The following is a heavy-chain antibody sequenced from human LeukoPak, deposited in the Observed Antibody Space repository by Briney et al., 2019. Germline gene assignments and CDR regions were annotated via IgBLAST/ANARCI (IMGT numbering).Heavy chain of an antibody. V-gene: IGHV1-2*02. CDR3: ATESGSYYRAFDI. CDR1: GYTFTGYY. Sequence: GASVKVSCKASGYTFTGYYMHRVRQAPGQGLEWMGWINPNSGGTNYAQKFQGRVTMTRDTSISTAYMELSRLRSDDTAVYYCATESGSYYRAFDIWGQGTMVTVSS. J-gene: IGHJ3*02. CDR2: INPNSGGT. D-gene: IGHD1-26*01.